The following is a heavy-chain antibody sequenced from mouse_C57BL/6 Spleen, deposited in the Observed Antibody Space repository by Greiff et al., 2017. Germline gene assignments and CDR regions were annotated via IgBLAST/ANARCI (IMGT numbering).Heavy chain of an antibody. Sequence: VQLQQPGAELVRPGTSVKLSCTASGYTFTSYWMHWVNQTPGQGLEWIGVIDPSDSYTNYTQKFKGKATLTVDTTTSTAYMQLSSLTSEDSAVYYCARYYYYAMDYWGQGTSVTVSS. J-gene: IGHJ4*01. CDR1: GYTFTSYW. CDR2: IDPSDSYT. V-gene: IGHV1-59*01. CDR3: ARYYYYAMDY.